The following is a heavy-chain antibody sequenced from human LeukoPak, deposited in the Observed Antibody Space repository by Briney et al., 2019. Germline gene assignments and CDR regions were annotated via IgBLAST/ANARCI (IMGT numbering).Heavy chain of an antibody. V-gene: IGHV3-48*04. CDR1: GLTFSKYS. CDR2: IDTSSTTM. J-gene: IGHJ3*02. D-gene: IGHD2-21*02. Sequence: GGSLRLSCAASGLTFSKYSMTWVRQAPGKGLEWVSFIDTSSTTMYYTDSVKGRFTISRDNAKNSLYLQMNSLKVEDTAIYYCAKDKGSAYCGGDCPWGAFDIWGQGTMVTVSS. CDR3: AKDKGSAYCGGDCPWGAFDI.